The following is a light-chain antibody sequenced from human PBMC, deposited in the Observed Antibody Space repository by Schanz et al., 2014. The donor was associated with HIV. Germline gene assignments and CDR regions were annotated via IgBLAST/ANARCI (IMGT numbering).Light chain of an antibody. V-gene: IGKV3-20*01. CDR1: QSVSSSY. J-gene: IGKJ1*01. Sequence: EIVLTQSPGTLSLSPGERATLSCRASQSVSSSYLAWYQQKPGQAPRLLIYGVSIRATGIPDRFSGSGSGTDFTLTISRLEPEDFAVYYCQQYGSSPLFGQGTKVEIK. CDR2: GVS. CDR3: QQYGSSPL.